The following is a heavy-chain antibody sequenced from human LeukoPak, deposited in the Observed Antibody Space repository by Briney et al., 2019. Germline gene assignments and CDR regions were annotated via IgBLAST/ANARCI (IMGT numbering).Heavy chain of an antibody. Sequence: GGSLRLSCAASGFTFSSYGMHWVRQAPGKGLEWVAFIRYDGSNKYYADSVKGRFTISRDNAKSSLYLQMDSLRAEDTAVYYCATTLGGYYGSDSYYPFDYWGQGTLVTVSS. D-gene: IGHD3-10*01. CDR2: IRYDGSNK. J-gene: IGHJ4*02. CDR3: ATTLGGYYGSDSYYPFDY. V-gene: IGHV3-30*02. CDR1: GFTFSSYG.